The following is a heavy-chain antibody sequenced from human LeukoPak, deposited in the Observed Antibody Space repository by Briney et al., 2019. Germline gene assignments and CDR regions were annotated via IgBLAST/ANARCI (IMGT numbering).Heavy chain of an antibody. CDR1: GGSISSYY. Sequence: SETLSLTCTVSGGSISSYYWSWIRQPPGKGLEWIGYIYYSGSTNYNPSLKSRVTISVDTSKNRFSLKLSSVTAADTAVYYCARHGRSYFDYWGQGTLVTVPS. V-gene: IGHV4-59*08. CDR2: IYYSGST. CDR3: ARHGRSYFDY. J-gene: IGHJ4*02.